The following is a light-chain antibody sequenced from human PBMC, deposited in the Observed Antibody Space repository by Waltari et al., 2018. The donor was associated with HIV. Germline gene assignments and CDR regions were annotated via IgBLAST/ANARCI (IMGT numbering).Light chain of an antibody. Sequence: QSVLTQPPSVSAAPGQKVTIPCSGSSSNIGTNNVSWYQQLPGTAPKLLIYDNNKRPSGIPDRFSGSKSGTSATLGITGLQTGDEADYYCGTWDSSLSAGGVFGGGTKLTVL. V-gene: IGLV1-51*01. CDR2: DNN. CDR1: SSNIGTNN. J-gene: IGLJ2*01. CDR3: GTWDSSLSAGGV.